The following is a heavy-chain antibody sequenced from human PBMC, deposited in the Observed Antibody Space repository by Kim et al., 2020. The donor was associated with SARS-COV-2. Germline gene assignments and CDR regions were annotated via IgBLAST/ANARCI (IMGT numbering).Heavy chain of an antibody. CDR2: ISYDGSNK. J-gene: IGHJ6*02. CDR1: GFTFSSYA. V-gene: IGHV3-30*04. Sequence: EGSLRLSCAASGFTFSSYAMHWVRQAPGKGLEWVAVISYDGSNKYYADSVKGRFTISRDNSKNTLYLQMNSLRAEDTAVYYCARGDGGYYYGMDVWGQGTTVTVSS. CDR3: ARGDGGYYYGMDV.